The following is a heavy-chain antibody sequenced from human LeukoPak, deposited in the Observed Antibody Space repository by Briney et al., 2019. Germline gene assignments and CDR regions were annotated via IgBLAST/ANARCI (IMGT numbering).Heavy chain of an antibody. J-gene: IGHJ4*02. D-gene: IGHD4-17*01. V-gene: IGHV4-30-4*01. CDR2: IYYSGST. CDR3: ARALYCMTTVTTEYWFDY. Sequence: SQTLSLTCTVPGGSISSGDYYWSWIRQPPGKVLEWIGYIYYSGSTYYNPSLQSRVIISVDTSKNQFSLKLTSVTAADTAVYYCARALYCMTTVTTEYWFDYWGQGTLVTVSS. CDR1: GGSISSGDYY.